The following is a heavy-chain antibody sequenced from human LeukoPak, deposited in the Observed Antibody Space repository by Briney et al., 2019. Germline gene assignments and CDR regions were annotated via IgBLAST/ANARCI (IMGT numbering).Heavy chain of an antibody. J-gene: IGHJ4*02. Sequence: GGSLRLSCAASRFTFSSYWMSWVRQAPGKGLEWVANIKQDGSEKYYVDFVKGRFTISRDNAKNSLYLQMNRLRAEDTAVYYCARDEPPYCSRGSCYSRYWGQGALVTVSS. CDR1: RFTFSSYW. V-gene: IGHV3-7*01. CDR2: IKQDGSEK. CDR3: ARDEPPYCSRGSCYSRY. D-gene: IGHD2-15*01.